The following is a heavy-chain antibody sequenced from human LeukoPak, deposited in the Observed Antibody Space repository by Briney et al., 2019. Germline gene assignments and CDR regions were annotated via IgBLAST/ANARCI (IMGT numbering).Heavy chain of an antibody. J-gene: IGHJ6*04. D-gene: IGHD3-10*01. CDR2: IYYSGST. CDR3: ARDYYGSGPLYGMDV. V-gene: IGHV4-31*03. Sequence: SETLSLTCTVSGGSISSGGYYWRWLRQHPGKGLEWIGYIYYSGSTYYNPSFKSRVTISVDTSKNQFSLKLSSVTAADTAVYYCARDYYGSGPLYGMDVWGKGTTVTVSS. CDR1: GGSISSGGYY.